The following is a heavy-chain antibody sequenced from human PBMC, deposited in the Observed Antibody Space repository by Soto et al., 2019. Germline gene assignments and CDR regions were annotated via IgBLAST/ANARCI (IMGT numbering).Heavy chain of an antibody. CDR3: ARHLDGRDESFSI. V-gene: IGHV4-39*01. Sequence: QLQLQESGPGLVKPSETLSLTCTVSGGSISSSSYYWGWIRHPPGKGLEWIGSNYYGGSTYYNPSLNSHVTISVETAKNQFSRQLSFVTAADTAVYYCARHLDGRDESFSIWGQGTMVTVSS. CDR1: GGSISSSSYY. CDR2: NYYGGST. J-gene: IGHJ3*02. D-gene: IGHD3-3*01.